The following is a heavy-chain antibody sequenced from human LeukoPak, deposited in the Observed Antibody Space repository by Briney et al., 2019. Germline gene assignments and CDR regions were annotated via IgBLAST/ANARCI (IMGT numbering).Heavy chain of an antibody. D-gene: IGHD4-17*01. CDR2: ISSSSSYI. Sequence: GGSLRLSCAASGFTFSSYSMNWVRQAPGKGLEWVSSISSSSSYIYYADSVKGRFTISRDNAKNSLYLQMNSLRAEDTAVYYCARLNGDYEGHDAFDIWGQGTMVTVSS. CDR1: GFTFSSYS. CDR3: ARLNGDYEGHDAFDI. J-gene: IGHJ3*02. V-gene: IGHV3-21*01.